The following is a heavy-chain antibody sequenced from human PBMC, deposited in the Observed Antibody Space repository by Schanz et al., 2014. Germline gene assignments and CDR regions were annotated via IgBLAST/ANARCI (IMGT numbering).Heavy chain of an antibody. V-gene: IGHV3-11*05. J-gene: IGHJ5*01. CDR1: GFVFGDYY. CDR2: VSSRSDEI. Sequence: QVQVVQSGGGLVKPGGSLRLSCAASGFVFGDYYMTWIRQAPGKGLEWVAAVSSRSDEIKYADSVRGRFTISRDNSKNTLYLQMNSLRAEDTAVYYCAKTPREYCNYDNCPNWFDSWGQGTLVTASS. D-gene: IGHD2-15*01. CDR3: AKTPREYCNYDNCPNWFDS.